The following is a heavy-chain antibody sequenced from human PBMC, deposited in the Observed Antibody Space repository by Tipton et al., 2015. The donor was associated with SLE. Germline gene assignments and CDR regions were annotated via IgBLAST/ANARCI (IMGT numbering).Heavy chain of an antibody. CDR3: ARDFRAVAGRFFYYYVDV. V-gene: IGHV4-61*02. CDR1: GVSITNYHSY. CDR2: IYFPGRT. D-gene: IGHD6-13*01. J-gene: IGHJ6*03. Sequence: TLSLTCSVSGVSITNYHSYWDWFRQTAGKGLEWIGRIYFPGRTYYNPSVTSRVTIALDTSKNEFSLEMTSVTTADTGVYYCARDFRAVAGRFFYYYVDVWGKGTTVTV.